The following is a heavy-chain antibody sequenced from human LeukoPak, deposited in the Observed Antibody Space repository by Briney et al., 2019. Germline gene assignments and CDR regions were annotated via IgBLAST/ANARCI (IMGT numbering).Heavy chain of an antibody. Sequence: SETLSLTCTVSGGSISSYYWSWIRQPPGKGLEWIGYIYYSGRTNYNPSLKRRVTISLDTSKNQFSLKLSSVTAADTAVYYCAREYADILTGYYEYAFDIWGQGTMVTVSS. CDR2: IYYSGRT. D-gene: IGHD3-9*01. CDR3: AREYADILTGYYEYAFDI. J-gene: IGHJ3*02. V-gene: IGHV4-59*01. CDR1: GGSISSYY.